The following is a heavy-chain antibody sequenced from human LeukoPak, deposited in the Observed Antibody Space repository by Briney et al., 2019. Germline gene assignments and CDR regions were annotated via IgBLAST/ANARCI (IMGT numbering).Heavy chain of an antibody. V-gene: IGHV4-59*01. CDR3: ARVGYCSSTSCYTGSYYMDV. CDR2: IYYSGST. CDR1: GGSISSYY. D-gene: IGHD2-2*02. Sequence: SETLSLTCTVSGGSISSYYWSWIRQPPGKGLEWIGYIYYSGSTNYNPSLKSRVTISVDTSKNQFSLKLSSVTAADTAVYYCARVGYCSSTSCYTGSYYMDVWGKGTTVSVSS. J-gene: IGHJ6*03.